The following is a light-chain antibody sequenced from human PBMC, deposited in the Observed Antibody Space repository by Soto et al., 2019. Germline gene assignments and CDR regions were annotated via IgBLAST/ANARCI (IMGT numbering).Light chain of an antibody. Sequence: DIQMTQSPSTLSASVGDRVTITCRASQGISRWLAWYQQKPGKAPELLMYDPSTLESAVPSRFSGSGSGTEFTLTISSLQPDDFATYYCQQHNSYPVTFGGGTKVEVK. J-gene: IGKJ4*01. V-gene: IGKV1-5*01. CDR3: QQHNSYPVT. CDR2: DPS. CDR1: QGISRW.